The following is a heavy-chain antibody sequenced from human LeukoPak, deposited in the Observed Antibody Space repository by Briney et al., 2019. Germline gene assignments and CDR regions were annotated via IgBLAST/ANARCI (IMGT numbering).Heavy chain of an antibody. J-gene: IGHJ4*02. Sequence: SETLSLTCAVYGGSFSGYYWCWIRQPPGKGLEWIGEINHSGSTNYNPSLKSRVTISVDTSKNQFSLKLSSVTAADTAVYYCASRQLYYYGSGRRDYWGQGTLVTVSS. CDR2: INHSGST. V-gene: IGHV4-34*01. D-gene: IGHD3-10*01. CDR1: GGSFSGYY. CDR3: ASRQLYYYGSGRRDY.